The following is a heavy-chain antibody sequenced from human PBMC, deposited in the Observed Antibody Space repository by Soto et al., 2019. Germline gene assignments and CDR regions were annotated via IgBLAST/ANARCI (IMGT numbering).Heavy chain of an antibody. V-gene: IGHV5-51*01. CDR3: ARSLMVRGVIIGSDD. CDR2: IYPGDSDT. CDR1: GYSFTSYW. J-gene: IGHJ4*02. Sequence: PGESLKISCKGSGYSFTSYWIGWVRQMPGKGLEWMGIIYPGDSDTRYSPSFQGQVTISADKSISTAYLQWSSLKASDTAMYYCARSLMVRGVIIGSDDWGQGTLVTVSS. D-gene: IGHD3-10*01.